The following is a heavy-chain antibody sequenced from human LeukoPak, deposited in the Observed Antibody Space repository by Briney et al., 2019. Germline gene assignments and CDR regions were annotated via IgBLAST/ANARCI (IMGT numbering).Heavy chain of an antibody. D-gene: IGHD1-1*01. Sequence: ASVKVSCKVSKYSLTEFSMHWVRQAPGKGLEWMGGFDPEDGETYYAQNFQGRVTMTEDTSTDTAYMELSSLRSEDTAVYYCTIGGNFDYWGQGTLVTVSS. CDR3: TIGGNFDY. V-gene: IGHV1-24*01. J-gene: IGHJ4*02. CDR1: KYSLTEFS. CDR2: FDPEDGET.